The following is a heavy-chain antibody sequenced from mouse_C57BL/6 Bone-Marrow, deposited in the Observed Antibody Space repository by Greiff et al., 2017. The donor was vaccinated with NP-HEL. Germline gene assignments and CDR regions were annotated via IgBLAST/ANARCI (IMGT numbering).Heavy chain of an antibody. Sequence: VQLQQSGPELVKPGASVKISCKASGYSFTGYYMNWVKQSPEKSLEWIGEINPSTGGTTYNQKFKAKATLTVDKSSSTAYMQLKSLTSEDSAVYYCARNRLPWFAYWGQGTLVTVSA. V-gene: IGHV1-42*01. CDR1: GYSFTGYY. J-gene: IGHJ3*01. CDR2: INPSTGGT. D-gene: IGHD2-2*01. CDR3: ARNRLPWFAY.